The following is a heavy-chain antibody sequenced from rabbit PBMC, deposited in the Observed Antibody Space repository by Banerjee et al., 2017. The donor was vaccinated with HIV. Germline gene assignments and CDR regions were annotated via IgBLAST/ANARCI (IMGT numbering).Heavy chain of an antibody. D-gene: IGHD6-1*01. Sequence: QSLEESGGGLVKPGASLTLTCTASGFDLSSNYYMCWVRQAPGKGLEWIGCIYTGSGSTYYASWAKGRFTVSKTSSTTVTLQMTSLTAADTATYFCARDPYFADGGASFAYATLFNLWGQGTLVTVS. J-gene: IGHJ4*01. CDR2: IYTGSGST. CDR1: GFDLSSNYY. CDR3: ARDPYFADGGASFAYATLFNL. V-gene: IGHV1S40*01.